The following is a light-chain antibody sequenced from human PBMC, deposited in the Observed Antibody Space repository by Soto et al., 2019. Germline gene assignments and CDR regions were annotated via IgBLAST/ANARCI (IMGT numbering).Light chain of an antibody. V-gene: IGKV1-5*01. CDR1: QSISSW. J-gene: IGKJ1*01. CDR3: QQYNSYSPA. Sequence: DIQMTQSPSTLSASVGDRVTITCRASQSISSWLAWYQQKPGKAPKLLIYDASSLESGVPSRFSGSGSGTECTLTVSSLQPDDFATYCCQQYNSYSPAFGQWTKVEIK. CDR2: DAS.